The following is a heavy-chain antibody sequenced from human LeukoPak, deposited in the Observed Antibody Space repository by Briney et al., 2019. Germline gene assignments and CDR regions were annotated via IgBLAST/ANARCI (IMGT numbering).Heavy chain of an antibody. D-gene: IGHD2-8*01. V-gene: IGHV3-23*01. J-gene: IGHJ4*02. CDR3: AKDPDCASGVCYTFFDY. Sequence: GGSLRLSCAASRFTFSSYAMSWVRQAPGKGLEWVSAISGSGGVTYYADSVKGRFTISRDNSNNTLYLQMNSLRAEDTAVYYCAKDPDCASGVCYTFFDYWGQGTLVTVSS. CDR1: RFTFSSYA. CDR2: ISGSGGVT.